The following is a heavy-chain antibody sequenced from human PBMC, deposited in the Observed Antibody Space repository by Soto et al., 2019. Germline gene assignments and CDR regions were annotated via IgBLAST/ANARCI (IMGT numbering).Heavy chain of an antibody. Sequence: ASVKVSCKASGYTFTSYDMHWVRQAPGQGLEWMGKINPNSGGTNYAQKFQGWVTMTRDTSISTAYMELSRLRSDDTAVYYCARDLGVGFGELWRGPGELPYYYYGMDVWGQGTTVTVSS. CDR1: GYTFTSYD. CDR2: INPNSGGT. J-gene: IGHJ6*02. D-gene: IGHD3-10*01. CDR3: ARDLGVGFGELWRGPGELPYYYYGMDV. V-gene: IGHV1-2*04.